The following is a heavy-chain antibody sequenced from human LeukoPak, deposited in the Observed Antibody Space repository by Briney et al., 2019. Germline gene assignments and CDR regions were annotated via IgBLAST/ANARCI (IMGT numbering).Heavy chain of an antibody. V-gene: IGHV1-69*04. Sequence: SVKVSCKASGGTFSSYAISWVRQAPGQGLEWMGRIIPIFGIANYAQKFQGRVTITADKSTSTAYMELSSLRSEDTAVYYCVRVDDWNDKNFDYWGQGTLVTVSS. D-gene: IGHD1-1*01. CDR1: GGTFSSYA. J-gene: IGHJ4*02. CDR2: IIPIFGIA. CDR3: VRVDDWNDKNFDY.